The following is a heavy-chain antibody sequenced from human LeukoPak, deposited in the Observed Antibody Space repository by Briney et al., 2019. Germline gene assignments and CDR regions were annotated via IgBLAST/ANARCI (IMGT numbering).Heavy chain of an antibody. J-gene: IGHJ3*02. Sequence: PSETLSLTCTVSGGSVSNSNYCWGWIRRPPGKQLEWIGSIDYSGSPLYNPSLKSLVTISVDTSKNQFSMKLSSVTAADTAVYYCARPLDCNYGGTAFDIWGQGTMVTVSS. CDR2: IDYSGSP. D-gene: IGHD4-23*01. CDR1: GGSVSNSNYC. V-gene: IGHV4-39*01. CDR3: ARPLDCNYGGTAFDI.